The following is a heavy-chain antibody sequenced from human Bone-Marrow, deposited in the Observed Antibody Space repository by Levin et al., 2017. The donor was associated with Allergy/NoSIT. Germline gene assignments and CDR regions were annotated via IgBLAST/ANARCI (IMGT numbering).Heavy chain of an antibody. CDR2: IWYSGSRQ. J-gene: IGHJ6*02. CDR3: ARHIGYEATFYGLDV. V-gene: IGHV3-33*01. D-gene: IGHD5-12*01. CDR1: GFTFTSYG. Sequence: GESLKISCAASGFTFTSYGMHWVRQAPGKGLEWVAVIWYSGSRQYYGESVKGRFTISRDSSKNTLFLQMNNLTVEDTAVYFCARHIGYEATFYGLDVRGQGTTDTVSS.